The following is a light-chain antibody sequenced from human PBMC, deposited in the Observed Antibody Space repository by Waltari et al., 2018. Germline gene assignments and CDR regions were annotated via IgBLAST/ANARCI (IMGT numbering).Light chain of an antibody. Sequence: QSALTQPASVSGSPAQSITISCTGTRSDVGGYNHVSWYQQHPGKAPKLMIYDVSNRPSGVSNRFSGSKSGNTASLTISGLQAEDEADYYCSSYTSSSTRVFGGGTKLTVL. J-gene: IGLJ3*02. CDR1: RSDVGGYNH. CDR2: DVS. V-gene: IGLV2-14*03. CDR3: SSYTSSSTRV.